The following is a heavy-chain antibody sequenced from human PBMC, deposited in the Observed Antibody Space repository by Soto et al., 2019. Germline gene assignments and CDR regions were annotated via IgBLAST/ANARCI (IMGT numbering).Heavy chain of an antibody. Sequence: ASVKGACKASGYTFTSDGISWVRKNTGQGLEWMGWISAYNGNTNYAQKLQGRVTMTTDTSTSTAYMELRSLRSDDTAVYYCARVVDYYYDSSGYFDYWGQGTLVTVSS. CDR1: GYTFTSDG. CDR3: ARVVDYYYDSSGYFDY. CDR2: ISAYNGNT. D-gene: IGHD3-22*01. V-gene: IGHV1-18*01. J-gene: IGHJ4*02.